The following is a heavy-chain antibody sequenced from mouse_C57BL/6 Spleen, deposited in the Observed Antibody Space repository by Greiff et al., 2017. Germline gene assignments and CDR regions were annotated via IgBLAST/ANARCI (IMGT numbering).Heavy chain of an antibody. V-gene: IGHV3-6*01. D-gene: IGHD1-1*01. CDR1: GYSITSGYY. J-gene: IGHJ3*01. CDR2: ISYDGSN. Sequence: VQLKESGPGLVKPSQSLSLTCSVTGYSITSGYYWNWIRQFPGNKLEWMGYISYDGSNNYNPSLKNRISITRDTSKNQFFLKLNSVTTEDTATYYCARDYYGSNPAWFAYWGQGTLVTVSA. CDR3: ARDYYGSNPAWFAY.